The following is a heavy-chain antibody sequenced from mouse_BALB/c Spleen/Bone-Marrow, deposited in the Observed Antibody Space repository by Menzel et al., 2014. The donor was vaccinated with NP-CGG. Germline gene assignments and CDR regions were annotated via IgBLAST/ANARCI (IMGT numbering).Heavy chain of an antibody. J-gene: IGHJ3*01. CDR2: INSNGGST. CDR1: GFTFSSYG. CDR3: ARDRGWLLRFAY. D-gene: IGHD2-3*01. Sequence: EVMLVESGGGLVQPGGSLKLPCAASGFTFSSYGMSWVRQTPDKRLELVATINSNGGSTYYPDSVKGRFTISRDNAKNTLYLQMSSLKSEDTAMYYCARDRGWLLRFAYWGQGTLVTVSA. V-gene: IGHV5-6-3*01.